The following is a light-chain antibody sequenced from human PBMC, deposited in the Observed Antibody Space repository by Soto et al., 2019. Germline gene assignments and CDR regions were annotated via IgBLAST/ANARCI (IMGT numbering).Light chain of an antibody. CDR1: QGISSY. J-gene: IGKJ1*01. Sequence: AIRMTQSPSSFSASTGDRVTITCRASQGISSYLAWYQQKPGKAPKLLIYAASTLQSGGPSRFSGSGSGTDFTLTISCLQSEDFATYYCQQSYSYPRTFGQGTKVEIK. V-gene: IGKV1-8*01. CDR2: AAS. CDR3: QQSYSYPRT.